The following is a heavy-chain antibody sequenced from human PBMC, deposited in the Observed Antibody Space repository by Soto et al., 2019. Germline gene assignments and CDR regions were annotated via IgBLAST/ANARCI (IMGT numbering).Heavy chain of an antibody. CDR3: AKDIDYSSSSGLSEY. V-gene: IGHV3-9*01. D-gene: IGHD6-6*01. CDR1: GFTFDGYA. Sequence: GGSLRLSCAASGFTFDGYAMHWVRQAPGEGLEWVSGISWNRGGIGYADSVKGRFTISRDNAKNSLYLQMNSLRAEDTAFYYCAKDIDYSSSSGLSEYWGKGTLVTVSS. CDR2: ISWNRGGI. J-gene: IGHJ4*02.